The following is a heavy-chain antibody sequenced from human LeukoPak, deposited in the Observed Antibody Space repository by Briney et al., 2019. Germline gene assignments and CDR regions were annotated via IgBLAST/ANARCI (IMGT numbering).Heavy chain of an antibody. CDR1: GGSISSSSYY. J-gene: IGHJ6*03. D-gene: IGHD3-3*01. CDR2: IYYSGST. CDR3: ARDLLFEVPAYYDFWSGSPPGYMDV. V-gene: IGHV4-39*07. Sequence: PSETLSLTCTVSGGSISSSSYYWGWIRQPPGKGLEWIGSIYYSGSTYYNPSLKSRVTISVDTSKNQFSLKLSSVTAADTAVYYCARDLLFEVPAYYDFWSGSPPGYMDVWGKGTTVTVSS.